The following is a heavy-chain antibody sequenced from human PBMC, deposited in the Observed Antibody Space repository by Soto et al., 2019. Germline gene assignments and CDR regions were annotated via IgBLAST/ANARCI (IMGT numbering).Heavy chain of an antibody. CDR3: AGREFASSSFHYYYYAVDV. D-gene: IGHD6-6*01. J-gene: IGHJ6*02. Sequence: SETLSLTCAVYGGSFGDYFWTWIRQPPGKGLEWIGEINHSGSTNFNPSLKSRVAISADTSRKQFSLRVTSVTAADTAVYYCAGREFASSSFHYYYYAVDVWGQGTTVTVSS. CDR2: INHSGST. V-gene: IGHV4-34*01. CDR1: GGSFGDYF.